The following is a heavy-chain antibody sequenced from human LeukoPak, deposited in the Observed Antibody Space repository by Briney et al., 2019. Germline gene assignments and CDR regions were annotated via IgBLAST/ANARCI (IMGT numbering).Heavy chain of an antibody. Sequence: GGSLRLSCAASGFTFRTYWMHWVRQAPGKGLLWVSRINTDGSGTIYADSVRGRFTISRDNSQTTLYLHMSSLRAEDTAVYYCAKYSSNWYTPFDYWGQGTLVTVSS. V-gene: IGHV3-74*01. CDR2: INTDGSGT. CDR1: GFTFRTYW. J-gene: IGHJ4*02. CDR3: AKYSSNWYTPFDY. D-gene: IGHD6-13*01.